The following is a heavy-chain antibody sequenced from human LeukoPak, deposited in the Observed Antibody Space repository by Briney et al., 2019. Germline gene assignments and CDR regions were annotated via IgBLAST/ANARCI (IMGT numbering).Heavy chain of an antibody. CDR1: GFTVSSNY. CDR2: IYSGGST. D-gene: IGHD3-10*01. V-gene: IGHV3-53*01. CDR3: ATGAGSYRTPYYYMDV. J-gene: IGHJ6*03. Sequence: GGSLTLFCAASGFTVSSNYMSWVRQAPGEGLEGVSIIYSGGSTYYAASVKGRFIISRDNTKNTLYLQMNSLRAEDTAVYYCATGAGSYRTPYYYMDVWGKGTTVTVSS.